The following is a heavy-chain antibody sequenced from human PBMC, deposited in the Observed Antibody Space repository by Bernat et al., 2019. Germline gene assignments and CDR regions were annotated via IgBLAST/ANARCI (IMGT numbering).Heavy chain of an antibody. V-gene: IGHV7-4-1*02. CDR2: INTNTRNP. CDR1: GYTFTSYA. CDR3: AIDNKMGPFSGYASLIGP. J-gene: IGHJ4*02. D-gene: IGHD5-12*01. Sequence: QVQLVQSGSELKKPGASVKVSCKASGYTFTSYAMNWVRQAPGQGLEWMGWINTNTRNPTYAQGFTGRFVFSLDTSVSTAYLQISSLKAEDTAVYYCAIDNKMGPFSGYASLIGPWGQGPLVTVSS.